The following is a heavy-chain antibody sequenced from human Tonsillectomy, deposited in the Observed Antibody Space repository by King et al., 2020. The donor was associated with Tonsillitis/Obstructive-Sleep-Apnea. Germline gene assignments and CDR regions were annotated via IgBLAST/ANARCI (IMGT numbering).Heavy chain of an antibody. Sequence: QLQESGPGLVKPSQTLSLTCTVSGGSISSGGYYWSWIRQHPGKGLEWIGYIYYSGSTYYNPSLKSLVTISVDTSKNQFSLKLSSVTAADTAVYYCARVGGENGYYYYMDVWGKGTTVTVSS. CDR2: IYYSGST. D-gene: IGHD2-8*01. CDR3: ARVGGENGYYYYMDV. V-gene: IGHV4-31*01. CDR1: GGSISSGGYY. J-gene: IGHJ6*03.